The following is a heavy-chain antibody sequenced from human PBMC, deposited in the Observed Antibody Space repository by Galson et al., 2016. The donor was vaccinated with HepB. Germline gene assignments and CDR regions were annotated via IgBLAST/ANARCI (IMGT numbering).Heavy chain of an antibody. CDR2: IWFDGSNK. D-gene: IGHD3-10*01. Sequence: SLRLSCATSGFTFSSYVMHWVRQAPGKGLEWVSAIWFDGSNKYYADSVKGRFTISRDISRNTLYLEMSSLRAEDTAIYYCARVSWFGDSYLEKWGQGTLVTVSS. CDR1: GFTFSSYV. CDR3: ARVSWFGDSYLEK. V-gene: IGHV3-33*01. J-gene: IGHJ4*02.